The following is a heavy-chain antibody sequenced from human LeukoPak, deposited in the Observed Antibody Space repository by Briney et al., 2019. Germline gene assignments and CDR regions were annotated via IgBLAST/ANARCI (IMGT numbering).Heavy chain of an antibody. CDR1: GYMFTGYY. Sequence: GASVKVSCKPSGYMFTGYYIHWVRQAPGQGLEWMGWINPDSGGTKYAQKFQGRVTLTRDTSISTAYMELSGLRYDDTAVYYCATLYGDYVRSDYWGQGTLVTVSS. V-gene: IGHV1-2*02. J-gene: IGHJ4*02. CDR3: ATLYGDYVRSDY. CDR2: INPDSGGT. D-gene: IGHD4-17*01.